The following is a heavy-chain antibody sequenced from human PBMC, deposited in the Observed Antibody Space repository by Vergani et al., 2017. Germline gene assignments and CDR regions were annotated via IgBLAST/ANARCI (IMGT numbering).Heavy chain of an antibody. CDR3: ASGDGGSSR. V-gene: IGHV1-69*02. CDR2: FIPTTGKA. J-gene: IGHJ4*02. CDR1: GGTFPSYT. Sequence: QVHLVQSGAEVRKPESSVNVSCKASGGTFPSYTINWVRQVPGQGLEWLARFIPTTGKAFYAQKLQGRVTFTADTSRGIAYKDLSSLKYEDTAMYYCASGDGGSSRWGQGTLVTVSS. D-gene: IGHD3-16*01.